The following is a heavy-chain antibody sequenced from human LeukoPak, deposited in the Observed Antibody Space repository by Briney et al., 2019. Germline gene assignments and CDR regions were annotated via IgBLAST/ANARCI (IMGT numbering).Heavy chain of an antibody. CDR1: GYTFTGYY. J-gene: IGHJ4*02. D-gene: IGHD3-10*01. V-gene: IGHV1-2*02. CDR2: INPNSGGT. Sequence: ASVKVSCKASGYTFTGYYMHWVPQGPGQGLEWLGWINPNSGGTNYAQKFQGRVTMTRDTSISTAYMELSRLRSDDTAVYYCARAVIEWFGDQPDYWGQGTLVTVSS. CDR3: ARAVIEWFGDQPDY.